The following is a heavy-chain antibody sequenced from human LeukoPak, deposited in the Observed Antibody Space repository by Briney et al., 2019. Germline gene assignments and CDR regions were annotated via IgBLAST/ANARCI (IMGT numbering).Heavy chain of an antibody. D-gene: IGHD3-22*01. J-gene: IGHJ3*02. V-gene: IGHV4-34*01. Sequence: SETLSLTCAVYGGSFSGYYWSWIRQPPGKGLEWIGEINHSGSTNYNPSLKSRVTISVDTSKNQFSLKLSSVTAADTAVYFCARGPYSYDSSGAFDIWGQGTVVTVSS. CDR3: ARGPYSYDSSGAFDI. CDR2: INHSGST. CDR1: GGSFSGYY.